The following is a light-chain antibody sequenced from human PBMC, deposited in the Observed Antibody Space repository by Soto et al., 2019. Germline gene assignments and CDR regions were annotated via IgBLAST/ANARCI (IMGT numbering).Light chain of an antibody. CDR1: QGIGDT. CDR2: DTS. J-gene: IGKJ1*01. V-gene: IGKV3-15*01. CDR3: QQSNSWLWT. Sequence: VMRQSPSTRSVSPGEGATLSCRASQGIGDTLAWYQHKPGQTPRLLIYDTSTRATGIPARFSGSGSGTEFTLIISSLQSEDSAVYYCQQSNSWLWTFGQGTKVDIK.